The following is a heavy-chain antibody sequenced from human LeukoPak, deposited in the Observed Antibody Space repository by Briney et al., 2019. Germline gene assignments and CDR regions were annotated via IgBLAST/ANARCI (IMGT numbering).Heavy chain of an antibody. CDR3: AYGNYYDSSGSLFDY. CDR1: GFSFSTYW. CDR2: INTDGSNT. V-gene: IGHV3-74*01. D-gene: IGHD3-22*01. J-gene: IGHJ4*02. Sequence: PGGSLRLSCAASGFSFSTYWMHWVRQAPGKGLVWVSRINTDGSNTNYADSVRGRFTISRDNAKNSLYLQMNSLRAEDTAVYYCAYGNYYDSSGSLFDYWGQGTLVTVSS.